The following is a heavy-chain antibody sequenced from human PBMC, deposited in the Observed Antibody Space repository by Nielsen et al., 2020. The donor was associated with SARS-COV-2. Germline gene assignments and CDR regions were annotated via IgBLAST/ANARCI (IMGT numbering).Heavy chain of an antibody. D-gene: IGHD3-22*01. V-gene: IGHV1-3*01. CDR2: INAGNGNT. CDR3: AGDRRTYYYDSSGYYYDY. J-gene: IGHJ4*02. Sequence: WVRQAPGQRLEWMGWINAGNGNTKYSQKFQGRVTITRDTSASTAYMELSSLRSEDTAVYYCAGDRRTYYYDSSGYYYDYWGQGTLVTVSS.